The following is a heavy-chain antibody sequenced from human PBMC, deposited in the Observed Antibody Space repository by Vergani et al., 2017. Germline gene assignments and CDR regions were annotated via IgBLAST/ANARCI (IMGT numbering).Heavy chain of an antibody. CDR1: GFTFSACP. J-gene: IGHJ4*02. Sequence: EVQLLQSGGGVIQPGGSVRLSCAASGFTFSACPMTWVRQAPGKGLEWVSAISGSGGSTYYADSVKGRFTISRDNSKNMLYLQMNSLRAEDTAVYYCASLSYDTTPYLQGGYDCWGQGTLVSVSS. V-gene: IGHV3-23*01. D-gene: IGHD3-22*01. CDR2: ISGSGGST. CDR3: ASLSYDTTPYLQGGYDC.